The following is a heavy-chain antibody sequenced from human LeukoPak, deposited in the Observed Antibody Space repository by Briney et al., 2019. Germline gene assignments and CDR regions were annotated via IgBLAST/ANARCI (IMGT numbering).Heavy chain of an antibody. CDR1: GFTFSSYS. D-gene: IGHD5-12*01. J-gene: IGHJ4*02. CDR2: ISSSSSYI. Sequence: PGGSLRLSCAASGFTFSSYSMNWVRQAPGKGLECVSSISSSSSYIYYADSVKGRFTISRDNAKNSLYLQMNSLRAEDTAVYYCARDIVATIEGRDYWGQGTLVTVSS. V-gene: IGHV3-21*01. CDR3: ARDIVATIEGRDY.